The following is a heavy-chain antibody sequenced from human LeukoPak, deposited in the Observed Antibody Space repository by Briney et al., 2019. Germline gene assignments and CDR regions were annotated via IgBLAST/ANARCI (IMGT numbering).Heavy chain of an antibody. Sequence: SETLSLTCTVSGGSISSSSYYWSWIRQPPGKGLEWIGYIYYSGSTNYNPSLKSRVTISVDTSKNQFSLKLSSVTAADTAVYYCARGGYSYGYSYFDYWGQGTLVTVSS. CDR1: GGSISSSSYY. D-gene: IGHD5-18*01. CDR2: IYYSGST. V-gene: IGHV4-61*01. J-gene: IGHJ4*02. CDR3: ARGGYSYGYSYFDY.